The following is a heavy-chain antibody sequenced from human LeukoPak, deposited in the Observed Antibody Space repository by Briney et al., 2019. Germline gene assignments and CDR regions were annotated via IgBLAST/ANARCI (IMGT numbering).Heavy chain of an antibody. V-gene: IGHV3-33*06. D-gene: IGHD2-15*01. J-gene: IGHJ3*02. Sequence: GGSLRLSCAASGFTFSSYSMNWVRQAPGKGLEWVAIIWYDGNKYYADSVKGRFTISRDNSKNTLYLQINSLRAEDTAMYYCAKEISLNDAFDIWGQGTMVTVSS. CDR3: AKEISLNDAFDI. CDR1: GFTFSSYS. CDR2: IWYDGNK.